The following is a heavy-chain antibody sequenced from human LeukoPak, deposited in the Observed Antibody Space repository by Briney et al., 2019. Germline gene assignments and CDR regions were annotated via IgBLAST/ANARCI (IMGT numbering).Heavy chain of an antibody. J-gene: IGHJ4*02. V-gene: IGHV3-23*01. CDR1: GFTFSSYA. CDR2: IRGSGDRT. D-gene: IGHD6-13*01. Sequence: QSGGSLRLSCAASGFTFSSYAMCWVRQAPGKGLEWVSTIRGSGDRTYYAESVKGRFTISRDNSKNTLYLQMNSLRAEDTAVYYCAKGGYSSSWRNYFDYWGQGTLVTVSS. CDR3: AKGGYSSSWRNYFDY.